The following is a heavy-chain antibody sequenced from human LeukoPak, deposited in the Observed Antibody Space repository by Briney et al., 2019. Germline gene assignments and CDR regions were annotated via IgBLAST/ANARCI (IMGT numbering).Heavy chain of an antibody. V-gene: IGHV4-4*07. Sequence: PSETLSLTCTVSGDSISGYYWSWIRQPAGKGLEWIGRLYSSGSTNYNPSLKSRVTISLDKSNKQFFLKLGSVTAADTAVYYCARDQGAYSRIDYWGQGTLVTVSS. CDR1: GDSISGYY. D-gene: IGHD5-18*01. CDR2: LYSSGST. J-gene: IGHJ4*02. CDR3: ARDQGAYSRIDY.